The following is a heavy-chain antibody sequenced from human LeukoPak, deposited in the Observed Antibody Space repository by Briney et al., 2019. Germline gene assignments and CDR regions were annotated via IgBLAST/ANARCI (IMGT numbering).Heavy chain of an antibody. CDR3: ARGVLEYYDSSGYRLGAFDI. V-gene: IGHV3-15*01. CDR2: IKSKADGGTT. CDR1: GFTFSNAW. J-gene: IGHJ3*02. D-gene: IGHD3-22*01. Sequence: PGGSLRLSCTASGFTFSNAWMSWVRQAPGKGLEWVGRIKSKADGGTTDYAAPVKGRFTISRDDSKNTLYLQMNSLRAEDTAVYYCARGVLEYYDSSGYRLGAFDIWGQGTMVTVSS.